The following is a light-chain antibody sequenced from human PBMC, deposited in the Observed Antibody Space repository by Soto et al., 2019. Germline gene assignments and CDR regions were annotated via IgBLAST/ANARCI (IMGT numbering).Light chain of an antibody. CDR1: QGISSY. CDR3: QQRSTGPPLS. V-gene: IGKV1-8*01. J-gene: IGKJ4*01. CDR2: AAS. Sequence: AIRMTQSPSSFSASTGDRVTITCRASQGISSYLAWYQQKPGKAPKLLIYAASTLQSGVPSRFSGSGSGTDFTLTISCLQSEDFAVYYCQQRSTGPPLSFGVGTKVDIK.